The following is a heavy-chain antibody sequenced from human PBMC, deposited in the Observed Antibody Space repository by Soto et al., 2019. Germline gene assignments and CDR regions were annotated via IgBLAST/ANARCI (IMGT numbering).Heavy chain of an antibody. V-gene: IGHV4-39*01. CDR1: GGSMSKNSFY. CDR3: ARRMYCFTEHRHRLAP. Sequence: PSETLCLTWTVSGGSMSKNSFYGCWIRQPPGRGLEWIGNIYHRGSPYYNPSLERRVIISVDASRNQYSLTLSSVTAADTAIYYCARRMYCFTEHRHRLAPRGQRTPVRVSS. J-gene: IGHJ5*02. CDR2: IYHRGSP. D-gene: IGHD2-8*02.